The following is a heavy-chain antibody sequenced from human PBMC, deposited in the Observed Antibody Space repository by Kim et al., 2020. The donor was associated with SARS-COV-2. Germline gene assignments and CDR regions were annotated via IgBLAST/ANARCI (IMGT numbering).Heavy chain of an antibody. J-gene: IGHJ4*02. Sequence: SETLSLTCTVSGGSISSSSYYWGWIRQSPGRGLEWIGSIYYGGKTYYNPSLKSRVSISVDTSKNQFSLMLTSVTAADTAVYYCARIIKRLGCVYWGQGTLVTVSS. V-gene: IGHV4-39*01. CDR2: IYYGGKT. CDR3: ARIIKRLGCVY. CDR1: GGSISSSSYY. D-gene: IGHD2-21*01.